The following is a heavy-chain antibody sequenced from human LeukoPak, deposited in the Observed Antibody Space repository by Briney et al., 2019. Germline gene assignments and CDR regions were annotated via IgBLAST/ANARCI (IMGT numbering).Heavy chain of an antibody. CDR3: VRDPSCSGGGCYYYYGMDV. V-gene: IGHV3-48*01. D-gene: IGHD2-15*01. CDR2: ISSSSATI. CDR1: GFSFSAYN. Sequence: GGSLRLSCEGSGFSFSAYNMNWVRQAPGKGLESISYISSSSATIFYADSVKGRFTISRDNAKNSLYLQMNSLRPEDTAIYYCVRDPSCSGGGCYYYYGMDVWGQGTTVTVSS. J-gene: IGHJ6*02.